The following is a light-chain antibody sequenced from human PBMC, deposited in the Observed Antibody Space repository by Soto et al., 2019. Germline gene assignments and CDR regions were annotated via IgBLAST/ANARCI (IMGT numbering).Light chain of an antibody. J-gene: IGKJ3*01. CDR3: QRLNSNLLFS. CDR1: QGLNSY. V-gene: IGKV1-9*01. CDR2: ATS. Sequence: DIQLTQSPSLLSASVGDRVTITCRASQGLNSYLAWYQKKAGKAPQLLIYATSTLQTGGPSRFSGSGSGTEFTLTINSVQPEDFATYYCQRLNSNLLFSFGPGATVELK.